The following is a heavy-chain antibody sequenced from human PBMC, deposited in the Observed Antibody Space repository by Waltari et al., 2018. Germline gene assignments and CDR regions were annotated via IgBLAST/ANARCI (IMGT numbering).Heavy chain of an antibody. Sequence: QVHLQESGPGLVKPSGTLSLTCAVSGGSISINNWWNWVRQPPGKVLEWIGEIHHSGTHNSNPSLKRRVTISVSKSNIQFSLKLNSVPAAVAAVYYCSRVEAAGLYYCYGMVVWRQGASVTVSS. D-gene: IGHD6-13*01. CDR2: IHHSGTH. V-gene: IGHV4-4*02. J-gene: IGHJ6*02. CDR1: GGSISINNW. CDR3: SRVEAAGLYYCYGMVV.